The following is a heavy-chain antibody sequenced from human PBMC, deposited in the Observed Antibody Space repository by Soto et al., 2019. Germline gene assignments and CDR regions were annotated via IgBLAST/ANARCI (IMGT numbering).Heavy chain of an antibody. CDR1: GGSIISYY. CDR2: FYYSGST. Sequence: SETLSLTCTVSGGSIISYYWSWIRQPPGKGLEWIGTFYYSGSTYYNPSLESRVTISVDTSKNQFSLKVSSVTAADTAMYYCARLGGYCSGTSCYGYYGMDVWGQGTTVTVSS. J-gene: IGHJ6*02. D-gene: IGHD2-2*01. V-gene: IGHV4-59*05. CDR3: ARLGGYCSGTSCYGYYGMDV.